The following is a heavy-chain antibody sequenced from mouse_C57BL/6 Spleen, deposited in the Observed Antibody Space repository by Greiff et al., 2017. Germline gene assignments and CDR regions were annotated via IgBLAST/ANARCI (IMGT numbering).Heavy chain of an antibody. V-gene: IGHV1-26*01. CDR2: INPNNGGT. CDR1: GYTFTDYY. Sequence: EVQLQQSGPELVKPGASVKISCKASGYTFTDYYMNWVKQSHGKSLEWIGDINPNNGGTSYNQKFKGKATLTVDKSSSTAYMELRSLTSEDSAVYYCAREGYYGSSYEAYWGQGTLVTVSA. CDR3: AREGYYGSSYEAY. J-gene: IGHJ3*01. D-gene: IGHD1-1*01.